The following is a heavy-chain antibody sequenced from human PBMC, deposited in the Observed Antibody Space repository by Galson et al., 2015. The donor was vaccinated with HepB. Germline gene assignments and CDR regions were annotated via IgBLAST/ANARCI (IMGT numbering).Heavy chain of an antibody. V-gene: IGHV3-48*01. CDR2: ISSSSSII. CDR1: GFTFSTYS. J-gene: IGHJ4*02. Sequence: SLRLSCAASGFTFSTYSMNWVRQAPGKGLEWVSYISSSSSIIYYADSVKGRFTISRDNAKNSLYLQMNSLRAEDTAVYYCARVMTTVTLPFDCWGQGTLVTVSS. D-gene: IGHD4-17*01. CDR3: ARVMTTVTLPFDC.